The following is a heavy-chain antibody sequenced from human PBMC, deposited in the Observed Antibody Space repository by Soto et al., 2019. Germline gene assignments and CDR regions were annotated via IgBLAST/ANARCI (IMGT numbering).Heavy chain of an antibody. J-gene: IGHJ4*02. CDR3: ARGTSWQLPFDY. V-gene: IGHV4-59*01. CDR2: ISYSGST. Sequence: QVQLQESGPGLVKPSETLSLTCTVSSDSISSYYWSWIRQPPGKRLEWIGYISYSGSTDYNPSLKSRVTISGDTSKNQFSLKVSSETAAETAVYYWARGTSWQLPFDYWGQGTLVTVSS. D-gene: IGHD6-13*01. CDR1: SDSISSYY.